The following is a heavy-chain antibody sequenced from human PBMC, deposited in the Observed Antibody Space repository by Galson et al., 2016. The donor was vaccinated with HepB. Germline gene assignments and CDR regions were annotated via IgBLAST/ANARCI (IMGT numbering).Heavy chain of an antibody. J-gene: IGHJ5*02. CDR2: ISQAGRET. Sequence: SLRLSCAASGFPLSTYWMSCVRQAPGKGLEWVANISQAGRETHYVDSVKGRFTISRDNAKNSLYLQMNSLRVEDSAVYYCARYGYGRWLQFNHWGQGTLVTVSS. V-gene: IGHV3-7*02. D-gene: IGHD5-24*01. CDR1: GFPLSTYW. CDR3: ARYGYGRWLQFNH.